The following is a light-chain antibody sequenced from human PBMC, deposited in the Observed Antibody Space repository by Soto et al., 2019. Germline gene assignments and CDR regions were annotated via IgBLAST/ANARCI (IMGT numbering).Light chain of an antibody. CDR3: QQYNNWPPWT. CDR2: GAS. CDR1: QSVSSSY. V-gene: IGKV3-15*01. Sequence: EIVLTQSPGTLSLSPGERATLSCRASQSVSSSYLAWYQQKPGQAPGLLIYGASTRATGIPARFSGSGSGTEFTLTISSLQSEDFAVYYCQQYNNWPPWTFGQGTKVAIK. J-gene: IGKJ1*01.